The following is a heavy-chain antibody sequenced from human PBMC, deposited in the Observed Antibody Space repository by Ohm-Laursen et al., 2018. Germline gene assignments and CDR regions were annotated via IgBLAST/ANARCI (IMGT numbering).Heavy chain of an antibody. CDR2: IRSKPYGGTT. CDR3: TRHRNGLDV. CDR1: GFTFSNYA. V-gene: IGHV3-49*04. Sequence: SLRLSCTASGFTFSNYAMNWVRQAPGMGLEWVGSIRSKPYGGTTEYAASVTGRFTISRDDSKSVAYLQMNSLKTEDTAVYYCTRHRNGLDVWGQGTTVTVSS. J-gene: IGHJ6*02.